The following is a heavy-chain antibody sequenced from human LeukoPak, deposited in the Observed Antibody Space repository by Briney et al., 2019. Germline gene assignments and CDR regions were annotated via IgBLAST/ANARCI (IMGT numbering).Heavy chain of an antibody. J-gene: IGHJ4*02. Sequence: SASVPDSFMATRYTFTNYGISELRQARGQEVEGMGWISGYSGNTNYAQKLQGRVTINTDTATSTAHMELRSLRSDDTAVYYCARDFLNYDGSGRPLGVWQLGYWGQGTLVTVSS. CDR2: ISGYSGNT. CDR3: ARDFLNYDGSGRPLGVWQLGY. D-gene: IGHD3-22*01. CDR1: RYTFTNYG. V-gene: IGHV1-18*01.